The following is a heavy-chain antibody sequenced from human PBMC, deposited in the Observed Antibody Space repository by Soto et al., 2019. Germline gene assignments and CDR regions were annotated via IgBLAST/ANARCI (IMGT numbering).Heavy chain of an antibody. CDR3: ARVSYYDFWSGYSRGHYYYMDV. J-gene: IGHJ6*03. Sequence: GGSLRLSRAASGFSFTSYAMQWVRQAPGKGLEWVPGITGLGRGIYYADSVRGRFTISRDNSKNTLDLQMSSLRAEDTAVYYCARVSYYDFWSGYSRGHYYYMDVWGKGTTVTVSS. D-gene: IGHD3-3*01. CDR2: ITGLGRGI. CDR1: GFSFTSYA. V-gene: IGHV3-23*01.